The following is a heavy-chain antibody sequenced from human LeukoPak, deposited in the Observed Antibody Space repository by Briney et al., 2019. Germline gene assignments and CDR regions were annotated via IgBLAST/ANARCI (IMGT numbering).Heavy chain of an antibody. CDR3: AKAGRSGWYPGWPFDI. V-gene: IGHV3-23*01. CDR2: ISGSGGST. D-gene: IGHD6-19*01. Sequence: GGSLRLSCAASGFTFSSYAMSWVSQAPGKGLEWVSAISGSGGSTYYADSVKGRFTISRDNSKNTLYLQMNSLRAEDTAVYYCAKAGRSGWYPGWPFDIWGQGTMVTVSS. CDR1: GFTFSSYA. J-gene: IGHJ3*02.